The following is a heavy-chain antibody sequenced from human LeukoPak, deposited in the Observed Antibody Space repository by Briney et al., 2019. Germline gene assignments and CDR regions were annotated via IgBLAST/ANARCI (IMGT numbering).Heavy chain of an antibody. CDR3: ARKAYYYGSGSYYNHPLGRYFDL. CDR1: GGSFSGYY. Sequence: SETLSLTCAVYGGSFSGYYWSWIRQPPGKGLGWIGEINHSGSTNYNPSLKSRVTISVDTSKNQFSLKLSSVTAADTAVYYCARKAYYYGSGSYYNHPLGRYFDLWGRGTLVTVSS. D-gene: IGHD3-10*01. J-gene: IGHJ2*01. V-gene: IGHV4-34*01. CDR2: INHSGST.